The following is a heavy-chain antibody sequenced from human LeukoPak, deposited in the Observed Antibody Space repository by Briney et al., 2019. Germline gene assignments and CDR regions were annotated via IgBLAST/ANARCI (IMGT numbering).Heavy chain of an antibody. Sequence: GGALILSCAASGFTFNNYAMTSVRQAPGKGLERVSSLSGGGETTYYADSEKGRFTISRDNSQNTLYLQMNSLRAEDTAVYYCARDYADYVGYFFFDYWGQGTLVTVSS. CDR2: LSGGGETT. J-gene: IGHJ4*02. D-gene: IGHD4-17*01. CDR1: GFTFNNYA. V-gene: IGHV3-23*01. CDR3: ARDYADYVGYFFFDY.